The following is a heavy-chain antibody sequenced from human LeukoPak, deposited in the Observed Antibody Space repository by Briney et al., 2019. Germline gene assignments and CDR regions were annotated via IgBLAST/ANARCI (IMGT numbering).Heavy chain of an antibody. D-gene: IGHD3-3*01. CDR3: ARTYYDFWSGYSGYFDY. CDR2: ISAYNGNT. CDR1: GYTFTSYG. V-gene: IGHV1-18*01. Sequence: ASAKVSCKASGYTFTSYGISWVRQAPGQGLEWMGWISAYNGNTNYAQKLQGRVTMTTDTSTSTAYMELRSLRSDDTAVYYCARTYYDFWSGYSGYFDYWGQGTLVTVSS. J-gene: IGHJ4*02.